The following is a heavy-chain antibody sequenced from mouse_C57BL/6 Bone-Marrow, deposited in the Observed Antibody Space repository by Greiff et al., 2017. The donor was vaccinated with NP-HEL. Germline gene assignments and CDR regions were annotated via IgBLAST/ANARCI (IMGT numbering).Heavy chain of an antibody. CDR1: GFTFSDYY. J-gene: IGHJ3*01. V-gene: IGHV5-12*01. Sequence: EVKVVESGGGLVQPGGSLKLSCAASGFTFSDYYMYWVRQTPEKRLEWVAYISNGGGSTYYPDTVKGRFTISRDNAKNTLYLQMSRLKSEDTAMYYCARQGSSGYRAWFAYWGQGTLVTVSA. CDR2: ISNGGGST. D-gene: IGHD3-2*02. CDR3: ARQGSSGYRAWFAY.